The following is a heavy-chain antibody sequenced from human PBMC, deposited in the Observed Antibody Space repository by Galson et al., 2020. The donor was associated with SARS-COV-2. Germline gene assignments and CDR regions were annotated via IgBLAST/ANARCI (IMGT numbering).Heavy chain of an antibody. Sequence: ASVKVSCKASGYTFTGIYIHWVRQAPGQGLEWMGWINPNSGGTNYAQKFQGRVTMTRDTSISTAYMELSRLRSDDTAMYYCARSSIILTGYGMDVWGQGTTVTVSS. CDR3: ARSSIILTGYGMDV. D-gene: IGHD3-9*01. CDR1: GYTFTGIY. CDR2: INPNSGGT. J-gene: IGHJ6*02. V-gene: IGHV1-2*02.